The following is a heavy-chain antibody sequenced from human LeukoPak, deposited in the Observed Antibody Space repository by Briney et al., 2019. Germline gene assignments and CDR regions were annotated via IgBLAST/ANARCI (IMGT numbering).Heavy chain of an antibody. Sequence: KAGGSLRLSCTASGFTFRSSSFNWVRQVQGKGLEWVSSISSSGTYMCYADSVEGRFAISRDNAKNSLFLQMDSLRAEDTGVYFCAREFGNADTYGNVPLGHWGQGTLVTVSS. CDR2: ISSSGTYM. CDR1: GFTFRSSS. CDR3: AREFGNADTYGNVPLGH. J-gene: IGHJ4*02. D-gene: IGHD5-18*01. V-gene: IGHV3-21*01.